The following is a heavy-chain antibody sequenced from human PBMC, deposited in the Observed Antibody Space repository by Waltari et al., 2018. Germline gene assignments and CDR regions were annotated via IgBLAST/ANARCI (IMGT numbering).Heavy chain of an antibody. J-gene: IGHJ4*02. CDR3: ARWRLPTGTRFDY. CDR1: GYTFTSYG. V-gene: IGHV1-18*01. CDR2: TSGYKGNT. D-gene: IGHD1-1*01. Sequence: QVQLVQSGAEVKKPGASVKVSCKASGYTFTSYGISWVRQAPGQGLERMGWTSGYKGNTNDAQKRKGRDTMTTDTSTSTAYMERRSRRSDDTAVYYCARWRLPTGTRFDYWGQGTLVTVSS.